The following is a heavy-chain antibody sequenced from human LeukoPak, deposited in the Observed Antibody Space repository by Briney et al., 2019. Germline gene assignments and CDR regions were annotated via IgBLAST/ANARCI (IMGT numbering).Heavy chain of an antibody. D-gene: IGHD3-10*01. CDR1: GGSISSGSYY. CDR3: ASRTTTYYGSDDFDY. J-gene: IGHJ4*02. V-gene: IGHV4-61*02. CDR2: IYTSGST. Sequence: PSETLSLTCTVSGGSISSGSYYWSWIRQPAGKGLEWIGRIYTSGSTNYNPSLKSRVTISVDTSKNQFSLKLSSVTAADTAVYYCASRTTTYYGSDDFDYWGQGTLVTVSS.